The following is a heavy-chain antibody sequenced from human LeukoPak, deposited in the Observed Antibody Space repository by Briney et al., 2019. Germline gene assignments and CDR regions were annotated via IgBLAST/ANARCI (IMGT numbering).Heavy chain of an antibody. CDR1: GFTFSSYA. Sequence: GRSLRLSCAASGFTFSSYAMSWVRQAPGKGLEWVSAISGSGGSTYYADSVKGRFTISRDNSKNTLYLQMNSLGAEDTAVYYCAKVVVPAALYYFDYWGQGTLVTVSS. D-gene: IGHD2-2*01. J-gene: IGHJ4*02. V-gene: IGHV3-23*01. CDR3: AKVVVPAALYYFDY. CDR2: ISGSGGST.